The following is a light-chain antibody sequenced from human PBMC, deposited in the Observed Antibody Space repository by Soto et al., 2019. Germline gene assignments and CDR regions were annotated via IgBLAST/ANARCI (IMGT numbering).Light chain of an antibody. Sequence: DLQMTQSPSTLPASVGDTVTITCRASQALSNYLAWYQQKPGKAPDLLIYSASTLQSGVPSRFSGSGSETEFSLTIRALQPEDFATYYCQQLSRYPLTFGGGTKVDIK. CDR2: SAS. CDR1: QALSNY. CDR3: QQLSRYPLT. J-gene: IGKJ4*01. V-gene: IGKV1-9*01.